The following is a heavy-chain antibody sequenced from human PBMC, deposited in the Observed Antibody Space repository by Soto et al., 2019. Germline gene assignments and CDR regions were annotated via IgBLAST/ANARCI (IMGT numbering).Heavy chain of an antibody. CDR2: IAHDGGEK. V-gene: IGHV3-7*01. D-gene: IGHD1-1*01. J-gene: IGHJ6*03. CDR3: VRYKWVGPYFHMDV. CDR1: GFSFNTYW. Sequence: EVQLVESGGGLVQPGGSLRLSCAASGFSFNTYWMNWFRQAPGEGPEWVANIAHDGGEKDYVDSVKGRFTISRDNAKNSLYLQMDSLRAEDTAIYYCVRYKWVGPYFHMDVWCRGTTVIVSS.